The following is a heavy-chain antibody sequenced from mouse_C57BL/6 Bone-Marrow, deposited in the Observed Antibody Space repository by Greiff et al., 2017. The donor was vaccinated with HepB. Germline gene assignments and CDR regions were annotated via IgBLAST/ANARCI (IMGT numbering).Heavy chain of an antibody. Sequence: QVQLQQSGAELVRPGASVTLSCKASGYTFTDYEMHWVKQTPVHGLEWIGAIDPETGGTAYNQKFKGKAILTADKSSSTAYMELRSLTSEDSAVYYCTRGDGSSYDGYVDVWGTGTTVTVSS. V-gene: IGHV1-15*01. CDR2: IDPETGGT. D-gene: IGHD1-1*01. CDR3: TRGDGSSYDGYVDV. J-gene: IGHJ1*03. CDR1: GYTFTDYE.